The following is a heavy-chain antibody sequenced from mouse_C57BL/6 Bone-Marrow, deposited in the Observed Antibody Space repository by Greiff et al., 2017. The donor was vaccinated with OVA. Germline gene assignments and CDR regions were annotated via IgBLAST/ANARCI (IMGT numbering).Heavy chain of an antibody. CDR2: ISDGGSYT. J-gene: IGHJ3*01. CDR3: ARPLAY. Sequence: EVQVVESGGGLVKPGGSLKLSCAASGFTFSSYAMSWVRQTPEKRLEWVATISDGGSYTYYPDNVKGRFTISRDNAKNNLYLQMSHLKSEDTAMYYCARPLAYWGQGTLVTVSA. CDR1: GFTFSSYA. V-gene: IGHV5-4*01.